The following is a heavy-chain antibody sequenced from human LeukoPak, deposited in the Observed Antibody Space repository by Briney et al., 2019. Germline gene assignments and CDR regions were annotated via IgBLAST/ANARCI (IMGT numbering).Heavy chain of an antibody. D-gene: IGHD3-3*01. V-gene: IGHV3-23*01. CDR2: ISGSSSHT. CDR3: AKEHDYSNAAPEWGFDS. CDR1: GFTFSIYA. Sequence: PGGSLRLSCAASGFTFSIYAMSWVRQALGKGLEWVSGISGSSSHTMDADSVRGRFTISRDNTRNTLYLHMNNVGAEDTALYYCAKEHDYSNAAPEWGFDSWGQGTRVTVSS. J-gene: IGHJ4*02.